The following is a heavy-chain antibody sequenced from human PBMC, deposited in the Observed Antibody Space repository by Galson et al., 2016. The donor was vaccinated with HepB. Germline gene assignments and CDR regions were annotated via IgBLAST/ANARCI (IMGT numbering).Heavy chain of an antibody. CDR1: GFTFSHYP. Sequence: SLRLSCAASGFTFSHYPMNWVRQPPGKGLEWVSSISISSNFIHYADSVKGRFTISRDNAKNSLFLQMSSLRAEDTAIYYCAKDSILDYWGQGTLVTVSS. J-gene: IGHJ4*02. CDR3: AKDSILDY. V-gene: IGHV3-21*01. D-gene: IGHD3-3*01. CDR2: ISISSNFI.